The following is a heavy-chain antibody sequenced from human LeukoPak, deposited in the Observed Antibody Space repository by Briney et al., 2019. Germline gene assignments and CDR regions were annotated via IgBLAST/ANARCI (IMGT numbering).Heavy chain of an antibody. J-gene: IGHJ4*02. D-gene: IGHD3-9*01. Sequence: GGSLRLSCAASGFTFSSYGIHWVRQAPGKGLEWVAVISYDGSNKYFADSVKGRFTISRDNSKNTLYLQMNSLRAEDTAVYYRAKDPTPLRTIFWLNYFDYWGQGTLVTVSS. CDR2: ISYDGSNK. CDR1: GFTFSSYG. CDR3: AKDPTPLRTIFWLNYFDY. V-gene: IGHV3-30*18.